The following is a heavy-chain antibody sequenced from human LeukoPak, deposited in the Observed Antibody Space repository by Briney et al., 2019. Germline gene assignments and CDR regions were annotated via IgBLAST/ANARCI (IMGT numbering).Heavy chain of an antibody. CDR1: GFTFSDYY. D-gene: IGHD3-22*01. CDR3: ARDRSSGYYFDY. V-gene: IGHV3-11*04. Sequence: GGSLRLSCTVSGFTFSDYYMSWIRQAPGKGLGWVSYISSSGSTIYYADSVTGRFTISRDNAKNSLYLQMNSLRVEDTAVYYCARDRSSGYYFDYWGQGTLVTVSS. J-gene: IGHJ4*02. CDR2: ISSSGSTI.